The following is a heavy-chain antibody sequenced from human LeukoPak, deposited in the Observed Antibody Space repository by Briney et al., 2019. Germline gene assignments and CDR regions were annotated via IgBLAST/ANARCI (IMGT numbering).Heavy chain of an antibody. CDR3: ARSDGYGLVGI. J-gene: IGHJ3*02. V-gene: IGHV4-38-2*02. CDR2: IYHSGST. CDR1: GYSISSDYY. Sequence: SETLSLTCSVSGYSISSDYYWGWIRQPPGKGLEWIGSIYHSGSTYYNPSLKSRVTISVDTSKNQFSLKLSSVTAADTAVYYCARSDGYGLVGIWGQGTMVTVSS. D-gene: IGHD5-18*01.